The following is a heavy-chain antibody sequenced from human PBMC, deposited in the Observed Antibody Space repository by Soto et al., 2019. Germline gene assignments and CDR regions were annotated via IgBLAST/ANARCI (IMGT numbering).Heavy chain of an antibody. Sequence: GSLRLSCAASGFIFSNYGMHWVRQAPGKGLEWVVVISYDGSNKYYADSVKGRFTISRGNSKNTLYLQMNSLRAEDTAVYYCARDLLVVTAIPGYGMDVWGQGTTVTVSS. CDR1: GFIFSNYG. CDR3: ARDLLVVTAIPGYGMDV. J-gene: IGHJ6*02. V-gene: IGHV3-30*03. D-gene: IGHD2-21*02. CDR2: ISYDGSNK.